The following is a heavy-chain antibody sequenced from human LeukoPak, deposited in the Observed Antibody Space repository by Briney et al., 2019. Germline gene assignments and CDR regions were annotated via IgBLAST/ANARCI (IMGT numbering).Heavy chain of an antibody. CDR1: GGSISSYY. CDR3: AGVGSTYYDFWSGFNWFDP. CDR2: IYYSGST. D-gene: IGHD3-3*01. J-gene: IGHJ5*02. V-gene: IGHV4-59*01. Sequence: PLETLSLTCTVSGGSISSYYWSWIRQPPGKGLEWIGYIYYSGSTNYNPSLKSRVTISVDTSKNQFSLKLSSVTAADTAVYYCAGVGSTYYDFWSGFNWFDPWGQGTLVTVSS.